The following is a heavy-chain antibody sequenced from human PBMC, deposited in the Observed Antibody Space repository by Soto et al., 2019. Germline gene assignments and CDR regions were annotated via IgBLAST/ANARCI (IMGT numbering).Heavy chain of an antibody. V-gene: IGHV4-30-2*01. CDR2: IYHSGST. CDR1: GGCISSGGYS. CDR3: DRGGYSYGYQDFDY. D-gene: IGHD5-18*01. Sequence: NPSETLSLTCAVSGGCISSGGYSWSWIRHPPGKGLEWIGYIYHSGSTYYNPSLKSRVTISVDRSKNQFSLKLSSVTAADTAVYYCDRGGYSYGYQDFDYWGQGTLVTVS. J-gene: IGHJ4*02.